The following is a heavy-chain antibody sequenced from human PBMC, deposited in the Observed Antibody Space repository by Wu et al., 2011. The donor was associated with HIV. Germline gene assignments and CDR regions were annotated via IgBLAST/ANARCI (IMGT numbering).Heavy chain of an antibody. CDR2: INPNSGGT. J-gene: IGHJ3*02. CDR3: ARGEYYYDSSGYYQDAFDI. V-gene: IGHV1-2*02. CDR1: GYTFSAYY. D-gene: IGHD3-22*01. Sequence: QVQLVQSGAEVKKPGASVKVSCKASGYTFSAYYMHWVRQAPGQGLEWMGWINPNSGGTNYAQKFQGRVTMTRDTSISTAYMELSRLRSDDTAVYYCARGEYYYDSSGYYQDAFDIWGQGTMVTVSS.